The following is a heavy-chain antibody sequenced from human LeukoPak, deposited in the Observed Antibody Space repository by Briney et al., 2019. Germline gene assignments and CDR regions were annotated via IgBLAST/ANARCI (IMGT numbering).Heavy chain of an antibody. CDR2: INPSGGST. D-gene: IGHD2-2*01. V-gene: IGHV1-46*01. Sequence: ASVKVSCKASGYTFTSYYMHWVRQAPGQGLEWMGIINPSGGSTSYAQKFQGRVTMTRDTSISTAYMELSRLRSDDTAVYYCARDAVVVPAAMPGGDFDYWGQGTLVTVSS. CDR1: GYTFTSYY. CDR3: ARDAVVVPAAMPGGDFDY. J-gene: IGHJ4*02.